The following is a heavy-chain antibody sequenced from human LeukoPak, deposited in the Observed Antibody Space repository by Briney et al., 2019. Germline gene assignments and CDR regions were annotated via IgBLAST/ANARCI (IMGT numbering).Heavy chain of an antibody. V-gene: IGHV4-39*01. D-gene: IGHD3-10*01. CDR3: AKSELLWFGELFRFDY. Sequence: PSETLSLTCTVSGGSISSSSYYWGWIRQPPGKGLEWIGSIYYSGSTYYNPSLKSRVTISVDTSKNQFSLKLSSVTAADTAVYYCAKSELLWFGELFRFDYWGQGTLVTVSS. CDR2: IYYSGST. J-gene: IGHJ4*02. CDR1: GGSISSSSYY.